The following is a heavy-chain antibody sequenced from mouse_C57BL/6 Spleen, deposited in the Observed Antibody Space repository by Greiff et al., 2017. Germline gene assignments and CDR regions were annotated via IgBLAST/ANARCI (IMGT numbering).Heavy chain of an antibody. V-gene: IGHV1-55*01. D-gene: IGHD1-1*01. CDR2: IYPGSGST. J-gene: IGHJ4*01. Sequence: QVQLQQPGAELVKPGASVKMSCKASGYTFTSYWITWVKQRPGQGLEWIGDIYPGSGSTNYNEKFKSKATLTVDTSSSTAYMHLSSLTSEGSAVYYRARKDYGSAMDYWGQGTSGTVSS. CDR1: GYTFTSYW. CDR3: ARKDYGSAMDY.